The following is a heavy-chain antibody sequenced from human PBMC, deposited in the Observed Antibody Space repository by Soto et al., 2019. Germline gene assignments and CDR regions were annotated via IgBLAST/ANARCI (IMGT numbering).Heavy chain of an antibody. Sequence: QVQLVQSGAEVKKPGASVKVSCKASGYTFTSYXMHWVRQAPGQGLEWMGIINPSGGSTSYAQKFQGRVTMTRDXSTSTVYMELSSLRSEDTAVYYCARELGRVKDYWGQGTLVTVSS. CDR1: GYTFTSYX. V-gene: IGHV1-46*01. D-gene: IGHD1-26*01. CDR3: ARELGRVKDY. CDR2: INPSGGST. J-gene: IGHJ4*02.